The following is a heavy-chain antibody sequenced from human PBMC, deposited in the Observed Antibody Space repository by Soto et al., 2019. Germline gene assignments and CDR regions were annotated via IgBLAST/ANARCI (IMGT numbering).Heavy chain of an antibody. CDR3: ARAWGRDDCSVGSCYTLGAFYI. V-gene: IGHV1-8*01. Sequence: ASVKVSCKASGYTFTSYDINWVRQATGQGLEWMGWMNPNSGNTGYAQKFQGRVTMTRNTSISTAYMELSSLRSEDTAVYYCARAWGRDDCSVGSCYTLGAFYIWGQDTMLTISS. CDR1: GYTFTSYD. J-gene: IGHJ3*02. CDR2: MNPNSGNT. D-gene: IGHD2-15*01.